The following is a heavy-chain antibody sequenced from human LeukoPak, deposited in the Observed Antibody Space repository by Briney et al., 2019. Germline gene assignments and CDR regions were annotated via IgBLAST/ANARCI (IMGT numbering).Heavy chain of an antibody. Sequence: ASVKVSCKASGFTFTTYGISWVRQAPGQGLEWMGWMNPNSGNTGYAQKFQGRVTITRNTSISTAYMELSSLRSEDTAVYYCARGGDSIPPYMDVWGKGTTVTVSS. CDR1: GFTFTTYG. V-gene: IGHV1-8*03. CDR3: ARGGDSIPPYMDV. CDR2: MNPNSGNT. D-gene: IGHD4-17*01. J-gene: IGHJ6*03.